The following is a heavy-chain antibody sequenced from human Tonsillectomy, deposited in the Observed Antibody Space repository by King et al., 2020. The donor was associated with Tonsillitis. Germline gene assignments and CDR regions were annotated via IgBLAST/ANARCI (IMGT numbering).Heavy chain of an antibody. Sequence: VQLQQWGAGLLKPSETLSLTCTIYGGSFSGFFWNWIRQPPGKGLEWIGEINHSGRTTYNPSLLSRVTMSIDTSKNQFSLKLNSVTAADTAVYYCARILRPGARGLHYYYYMDVWGKGTTVTVSS. CDR3: ARILRPGARGLHYYYYMDV. D-gene: IGHD4-17*01. V-gene: IGHV4-34*01. CDR1: GGSFSGFF. CDR2: INHSGRT. J-gene: IGHJ6*03.